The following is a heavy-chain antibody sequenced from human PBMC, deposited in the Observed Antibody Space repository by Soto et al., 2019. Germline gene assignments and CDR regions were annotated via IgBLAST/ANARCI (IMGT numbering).Heavy chain of an antibody. CDR3: ASTKGAMDHDYYYYSGMDV. J-gene: IGHJ6*02. Sequence: PSATLSLTCTVSGGSIRSSSYYWGWIRQPPGKGLEWIGSIYYSGSTYYNPSLKSRVTISVDTSKNQFSLKLSSVTAADTAVYYFASTKGAMDHDYYYYSGMDVWGQVTTVTVSS. CDR1: GGSIRSSSYY. V-gene: IGHV4-39*01. CDR2: IYYSGST. D-gene: IGHD1-26*01.